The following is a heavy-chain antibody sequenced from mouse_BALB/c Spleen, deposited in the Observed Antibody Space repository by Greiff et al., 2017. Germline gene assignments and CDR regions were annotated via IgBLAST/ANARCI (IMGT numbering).Heavy chain of an antibody. CDR2: ISSGGGST. D-gene: IGHD2-1*01. CDR1: GFAFSSYD. Sequence: EVQRVESGGGLVKPGGSLKLSCAASGFAFSSYDMSWVRQTPEKRLEWVAYISSGGGSTYYPDTVKGRFTISRDNAKNTLYLQMSSLKSEDTAMYYCARQGNFFAYWGQGTLVTVSA. CDR3: ARQGNFFAY. V-gene: IGHV5-12-1*01. J-gene: IGHJ3*01.